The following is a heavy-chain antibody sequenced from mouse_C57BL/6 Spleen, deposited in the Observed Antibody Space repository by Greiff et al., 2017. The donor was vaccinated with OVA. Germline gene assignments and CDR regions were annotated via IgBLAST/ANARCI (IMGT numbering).Heavy chain of an antibody. CDR3: ASLIYYGYGAWFAY. Sequence: VQLVESGPELVKPGASVKISCKASGYAFSSSWMNWVKQRPGKGLEWIGRIYPGDGDTNYNGKFKGKATLTADKSSSTAYMQLSSLTSEDSAVYFCASLIYYGYGAWFAYWGQGTLVTVSA. CDR1: GYAFSSSW. J-gene: IGHJ3*01. D-gene: IGHD2-2*01. CDR2: IYPGDGDT. V-gene: IGHV1-82*01.